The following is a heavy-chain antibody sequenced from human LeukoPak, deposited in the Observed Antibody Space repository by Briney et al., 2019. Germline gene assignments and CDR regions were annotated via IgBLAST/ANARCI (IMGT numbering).Heavy chain of an antibody. J-gene: IGHJ4*02. CDR1: GYTFTSYD. Sequence: ASVKVSCKASGYTFTSYDIKWVRQATGQGLEWMGWMNPNSGNTGYAQKFQGRVTMTRNTSISTAYMELSSLRSEDTAVYYCASVDSSGYYYYYWGQGTLVTVSS. CDR2: MNPNSGNT. V-gene: IGHV1-8*01. D-gene: IGHD3-22*01. CDR3: ASVDSSGYYYYY.